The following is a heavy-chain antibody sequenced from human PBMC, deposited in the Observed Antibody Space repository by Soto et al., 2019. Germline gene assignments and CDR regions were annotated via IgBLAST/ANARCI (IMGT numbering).Heavy chain of an antibody. V-gene: IGHV3-30-3*01. Sequence: GGSLRLSCAASGFTVSVDSMIWVRQAPGKGLEWVAVISYDGSNKYYADSVKGRFTISRDNSKNTLYLQMNSLRAEDTAVYYCAREYCSSTSCLNWFDPWGQGTLVTVSS. CDR3: AREYCSSTSCLNWFDP. CDR2: ISYDGSNK. CDR1: GFTVSVDS. D-gene: IGHD2-2*01. J-gene: IGHJ5*02.